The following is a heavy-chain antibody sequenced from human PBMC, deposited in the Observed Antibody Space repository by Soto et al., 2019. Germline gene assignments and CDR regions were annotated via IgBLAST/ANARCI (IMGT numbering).Heavy chain of an antibody. D-gene: IGHD1-1*01. CDR3: ARGTKVASFDN. Sequence: LTXTXXGGSISSGGYYWSWIRQRPGKGLEWIGYIDYSGTAYYNPSLKSRVTISGDTSNNHFSLNLSSVTAADTAVYYCARGTKVASFDNWGQGTLVTVSS. J-gene: IGHJ4*02. V-gene: IGHV4-31*02. CDR2: IDYSGTA. CDR1: GGSISSGGYY.